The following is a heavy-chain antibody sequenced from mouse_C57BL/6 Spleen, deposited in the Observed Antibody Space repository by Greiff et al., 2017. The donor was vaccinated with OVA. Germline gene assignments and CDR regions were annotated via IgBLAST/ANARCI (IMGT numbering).Heavy chain of an antibody. CDR3: ARGDCDEDLDY. V-gene: IGHV1-53*01. CDR2: INPSNGGT. J-gene: IGHJ2*01. Sequence: VQLQQPGTELVKPGASVKLSCKASGYTFTSYWMHWVKQRPGQGLEWIGNINPSNGGTNYNEKFKSKATLTVDKSSSTAYMQLSSLTSEDSAVYDGARGDCDEDLDYWGQGTTLTVSS. CDR1: GYTFTSYW.